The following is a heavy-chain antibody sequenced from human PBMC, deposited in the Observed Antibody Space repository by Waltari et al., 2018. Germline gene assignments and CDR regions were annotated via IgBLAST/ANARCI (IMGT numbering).Heavy chain of an antibody. J-gene: IGHJ4*02. V-gene: IGHV3-43*01. CDR2: ISWDGGST. Sequence: EVQLVESGGVVVQPGGSLRLSCAASGFTFADYTMHWVRQAPGKGLEWVSLISWDGGSTYYADSVKGRFTISRDNSKNSLYLQMNSLRTEDTALYYCATGPFDYWGQGTLVTVSS. CDR1: GFTFADYT. CDR3: ATGPFDY.